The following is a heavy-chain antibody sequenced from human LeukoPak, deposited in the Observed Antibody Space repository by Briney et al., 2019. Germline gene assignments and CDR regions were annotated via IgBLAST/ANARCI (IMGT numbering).Heavy chain of an antibody. D-gene: IGHD2-15*01. CDR1: GFTFSSYE. V-gene: IGHV3-48*03. J-gene: IGHJ4*02. CDR2: ISSSGSTI. CDR3: VQESSSLLRSYFDY. Sequence: GGSLRLSCAASGFTFSSYEMNWVRQAPGKGLEWVSYISSSGSTIHYADSVKGRFTISRDNAKNSLYLQMNSLRAEDTAVYYCVQESSSLLRSYFDYWGQGTLVTVSS.